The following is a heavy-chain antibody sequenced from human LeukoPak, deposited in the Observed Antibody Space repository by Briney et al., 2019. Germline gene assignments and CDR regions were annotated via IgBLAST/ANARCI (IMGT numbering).Heavy chain of an antibody. J-gene: IGHJ3*02. CDR2: IYTSGST. Sequence: SETLSLTCAVYGGSFSGYYWSWIRQPAGKGPEWIGRIYTSGSTNYNPSLKSRVTISVDTSKNQFSLELSSVTAADTAVYYCAREPWEMYGSGSYYNGDAFDIWGQGTMVTVSS. V-gene: IGHV4-4*07. CDR1: GGSFSGYY. CDR3: AREPWEMYGSGSYYNGDAFDI. D-gene: IGHD3-10*01.